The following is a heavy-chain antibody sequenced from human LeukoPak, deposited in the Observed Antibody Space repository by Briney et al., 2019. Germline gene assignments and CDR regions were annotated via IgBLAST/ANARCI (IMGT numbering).Heavy chain of an antibody. D-gene: IGHD5-12*01. CDR3: ARAFEGGYDTYDY. CDR2: IYYSGST. J-gene: IGHJ4*02. V-gene: IGHV4-39*07. Sequence: SETLSLTCTVSGGSISSYYWGWIRQPPGKGLEWIGSIYYSGSTYYNPSLKSRVTISVDTSKNQFSLKLSSVTAADTAVYYCARAFEGGYDTYDYWGQGTLVTVSS. CDR1: GGSISSYY.